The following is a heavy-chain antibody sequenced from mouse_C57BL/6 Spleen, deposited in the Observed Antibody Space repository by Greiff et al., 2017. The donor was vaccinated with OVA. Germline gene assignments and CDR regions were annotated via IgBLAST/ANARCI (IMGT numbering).Heavy chain of an antibody. CDR2: IYIGNGYT. V-gene: IGHV1-58*01. CDR1: GYTFTSYG. CDR3: ARRYYGSNYWYFDV. J-gene: IGHJ1*03. D-gene: IGHD1-1*01. Sequence: EVKLQESGAELVRPGSSVKMSCKTSGYTFTSYGINWVKQRPGQGLEWIGYIYIGNGYTEYNEKFKGKATLTSDTSSSTAYMQLSSLTSEDSAIYFCARRYYGSNYWYFDVWGTGTTVTVSS.